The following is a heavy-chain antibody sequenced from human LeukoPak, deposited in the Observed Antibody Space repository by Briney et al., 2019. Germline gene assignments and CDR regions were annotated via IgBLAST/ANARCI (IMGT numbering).Heavy chain of an antibody. CDR2: IYSGGST. CDR1: GFTVINNY. D-gene: IGHD2-15*01. CDR3: SGGIHYYYYGMDV. Sequence: GGSLRLSCAASGFTVINNYMTWVRQAPGKGLEWVSVIYSGGSTYYADSVEGRFIISRDYSMNTVYLQMNSLRAEDTAVYYCSGGIHYYYYGMDVWGQGTTVTVSS. V-gene: IGHV3-53*01. J-gene: IGHJ6*02.